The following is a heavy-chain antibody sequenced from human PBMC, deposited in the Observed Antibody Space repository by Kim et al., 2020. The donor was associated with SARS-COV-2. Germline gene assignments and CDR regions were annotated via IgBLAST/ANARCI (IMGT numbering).Heavy chain of an antibody. CDR1: GFTFSSYA. CDR3: AKDFAYYYDSSGYYSGYFQH. D-gene: IGHD3-22*01. V-gene: IGHV3-23*01. J-gene: IGHJ1*01. Sequence: GGSLRLSCAASGFTFSSYAMSWVRQAPGKGLEWVSAISGSGGSTYYADSVKGRFTISRDNSKNTLYLQMNSLRAEDTAVYYCAKDFAYYYDSSGYYSGYFQHWGQGTLVTVSS. CDR2: ISGSGGST.